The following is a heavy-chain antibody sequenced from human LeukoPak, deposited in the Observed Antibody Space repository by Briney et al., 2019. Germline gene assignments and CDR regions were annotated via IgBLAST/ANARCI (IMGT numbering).Heavy chain of an antibody. CDR1: GFTFSSYA. CDR2: ISGSGGST. V-gene: IGHV3-23*01. J-gene: IGHJ4*02. Sequence: PRGSLRLSCAASGFTFSSYAMSWVRQAPGKGLEWVSAISGSGGSTYYADSVKGRFTISRDNSKNTLYLQMNSLRAEDTAVYYCAKDPAPYGDYEAGAWGQGTLVTVSS. D-gene: IGHD4-17*01. CDR3: AKDPAPYGDYEAGA.